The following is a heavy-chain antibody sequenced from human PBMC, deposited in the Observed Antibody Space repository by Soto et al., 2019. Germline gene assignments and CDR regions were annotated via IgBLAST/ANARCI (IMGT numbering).Heavy chain of an antibody. CDR3: ARGIYDFWSGDAFDI. CDR1: GFTVSSKY. Sequence: EVQLVESGGGLVQPGGSLRLSRAGSGFTVSSKYMSWVRQAPGKGLEWVSVIYSGGSTYYADSVKGRFTISRDNSKNTLYLQMNSLRAEDTAVYYCARGIYDFWSGDAFDIWGQGTMVTVSS. V-gene: IGHV3-66*01. CDR2: IYSGGST. D-gene: IGHD3-3*01. J-gene: IGHJ3*02.